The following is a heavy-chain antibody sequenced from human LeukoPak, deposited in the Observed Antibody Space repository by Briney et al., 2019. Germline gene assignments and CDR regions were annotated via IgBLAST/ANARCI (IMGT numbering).Heavy chain of an antibody. Sequence: PSETLSLTCTVSGASISSYYWSWIRQPAGKALEWIGRIYVTGRTTYNPSLESRVTMSLDTSKNHFSLKLRSVTAADTAVYYCARDSGTTGEVKFDPWGQGTLVTVSS. CDR1: GASISSYY. CDR2: IYVTGRT. D-gene: IGHD1-7*01. V-gene: IGHV4-4*07. J-gene: IGHJ5*02. CDR3: ARDSGTTGEVKFDP.